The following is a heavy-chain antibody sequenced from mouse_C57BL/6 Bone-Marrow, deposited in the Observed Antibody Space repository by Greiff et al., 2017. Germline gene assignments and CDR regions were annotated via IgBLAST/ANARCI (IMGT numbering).Heavy chain of an antibody. J-gene: IGHJ2*01. CDR1: GYTFTDYY. Sequence: EVQLQQSGPVLVKPGASVKMSCKASGYTFTDYYMNWVKQSHGKSLEWIGVINPYNGGTSYNQKFKGKATLTVDKSSSTAYMELNSLTSEDSAVYYFARFRDYSFFDYWGQGTTLTGSS. CDR3: ARFRDYSFFDY. D-gene: IGHD2-12*01. V-gene: IGHV1-19*01. CDR2: INPYNGGT.